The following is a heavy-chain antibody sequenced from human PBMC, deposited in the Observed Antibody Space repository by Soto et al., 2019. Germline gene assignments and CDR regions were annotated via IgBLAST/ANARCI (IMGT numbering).Heavy chain of an antibody. CDR2: ISAYNGNT. V-gene: IGHV1-18*01. Sequence: QVQLVQSGAEVKKPGASVKVSCKASGYTFTSYGISWVRQAPGQGLEWMGWISAYNGNTNYAQKLQGRVTMTTDTSTSTAYRELRSLRSDDTAVYYCAREDDFWSGGHYFDYWGQGTLVTVSS. J-gene: IGHJ4*02. CDR3: AREDDFWSGGHYFDY. CDR1: GYTFTSYG. D-gene: IGHD3-3*01.